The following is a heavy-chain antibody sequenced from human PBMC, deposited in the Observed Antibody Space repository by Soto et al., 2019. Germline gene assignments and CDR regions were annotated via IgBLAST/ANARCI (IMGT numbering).Heavy chain of an antibody. Sequence: PGGSLRLSCAASGFTFSSYAMSWVRQAPGKGLEWVSAISGSGGSTYYADSVKGRFTISRDNSKNTLYLQMNSLRAEDTAVYYCAKDRALGVTTHTSDYWGQGTLVTVSS. CDR3: AKDRALGVTTHTSDY. V-gene: IGHV3-23*01. D-gene: IGHD4-17*01. CDR2: ISGSGGST. CDR1: GFTFSSYA. J-gene: IGHJ4*02.